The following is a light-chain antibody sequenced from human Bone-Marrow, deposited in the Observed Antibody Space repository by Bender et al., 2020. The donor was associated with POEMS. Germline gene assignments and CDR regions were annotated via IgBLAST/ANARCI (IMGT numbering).Light chain of an antibody. CDR3: CSYAGSYTWV. CDR2: EVS. J-gene: IGLJ3*02. CDR1: SSDVGSYNL. Sequence: QSALTQPASVSGSPGQSITISCTGTSSDVGSYNLVSWYQQHPGKAPKLMIYEVSKRPSGVSNRFSGSKSGNTASLTISGLQADDEADYYCCSYAGSYTWVFGGGTKVTVL. V-gene: IGLV2-23*02.